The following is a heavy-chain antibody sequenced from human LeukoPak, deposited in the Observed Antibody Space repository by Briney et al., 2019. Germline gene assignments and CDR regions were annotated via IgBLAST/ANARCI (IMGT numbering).Heavy chain of an antibody. V-gene: IGHV4-59*01. Sequence: SETLSLTCTVSGVSMSNYYWSWIRQPPGKGLEWIGYIYYSGSTNCNPSLKSRVTISIDTSKNEFSLKLSSVTAADTAVYYCAGRYRSGMDVWGQGTTATVSS. CDR2: IYYSGST. CDR3: AGRYRSGMDV. J-gene: IGHJ6*02. CDR1: GVSMSNYY. D-gene: IGHD5-12*01.